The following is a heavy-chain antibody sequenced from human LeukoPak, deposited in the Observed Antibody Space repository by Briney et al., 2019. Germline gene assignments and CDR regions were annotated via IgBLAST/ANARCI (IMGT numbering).Heavy chain of an antibody. Sequence: RPSETLPLTCAVYGGSFSGYYWSWIRQPPGKGLEWIGEINHSGSTNYNPSLKSRVTISVDTSKNQFSLKLSSVTAADTAVYYCARRKGRAYFDYWGQGTLVTVSS. D-gene: IGHD2-15*01. CDR1: GGSFSGYY. V-gene: IGHV4-34*01. CDR2: INHSGST. CDR3: ARRKGRAYFDY. J-gene: IGHJ4*01.